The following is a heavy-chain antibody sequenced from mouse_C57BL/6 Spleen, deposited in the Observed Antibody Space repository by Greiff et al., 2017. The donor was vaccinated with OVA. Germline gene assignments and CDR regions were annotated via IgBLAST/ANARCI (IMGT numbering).Heavy chain of an antibody. Sequence: QVQLKQPGAELVKPGASVKLSCKASGYTFTSYWMQWVKQRPGQGLEWIGEIDPSDSYTNYNQKFKGKATLTVDTSSSTAYMQLSSLTSEDSAVYYCARPYYYGSSYVDYWGQGTTLTVSS. CDR2: IDPSDSYT. D-gene: IGHD1-1*01. CDR3: ARPYYYGSSYVDY. V-gene: IGHV1-50*01. CDR1: GYTFTSYW. J-gene: IGHJ2*01.